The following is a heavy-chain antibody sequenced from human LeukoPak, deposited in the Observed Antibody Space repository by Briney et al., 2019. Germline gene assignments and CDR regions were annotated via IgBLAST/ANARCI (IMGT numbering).Heavy chain of an antibody. D-gene: IGHD2-2*01. CDR2: ISYDGSNK. Sequence: GGSLRLSCAASGFTFSSYAMYWVGQAPGKGLEWVAVISYDGSNKYYADSVKGRFTISRDNSKNTLYLQMNSLRAEDTAVYYCARDWGSTSSPFNYYYYMDVWGKGTTVTVSS. CDR1: GFTFSSYA. J-gene: IGHJ6*03. CDR3: ARDWGSTSSPFNYYYYMDV. V-gene: IGHV3-30-3*01.